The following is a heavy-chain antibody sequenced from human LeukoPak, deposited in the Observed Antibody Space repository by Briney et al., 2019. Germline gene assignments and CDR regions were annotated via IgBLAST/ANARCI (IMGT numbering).Heavy chain of an antibody. V-gene: IGHV1-69*13. CDR3: ARGYYAANAFDI. Sequence: SVKVSCKASGGTFSSYTISWVRQAPGQGLEWMGGIIPIFGTANYAQKFQGRVTITADESTSTAYMELSSLRSEDTAVYYCARGYYAANAFDIWGQGTMVTVSS. D-gene: IGHD2-2*01. CDR2: IIPIFGTA. J-gene: IGHJ3*02. CDR1: GGTFSSYT.